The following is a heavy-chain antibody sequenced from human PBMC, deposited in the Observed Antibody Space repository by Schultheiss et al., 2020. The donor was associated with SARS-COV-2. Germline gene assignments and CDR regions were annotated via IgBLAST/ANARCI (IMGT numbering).Heavy chain of an antibody. Sequence: SETLSLTCTVSGGSISSGSYYWSWIRQPAGKGLEWIGRIYTSGSTNYNPSLKSRVTMSVDTSKNQFSLKLSSVIAADTAVYYCARDRSATIVGMDYYGMDVWGQGTTVTGSS. D-gene: IGHD5-12*01. CDR3: ARDRSATIVGMDYYGMDV. V-gene: IGHV4-61*02. CDR1: GGSISSGSYY. CDR2: IYTSGST. J-gene: IGHJ6*02.